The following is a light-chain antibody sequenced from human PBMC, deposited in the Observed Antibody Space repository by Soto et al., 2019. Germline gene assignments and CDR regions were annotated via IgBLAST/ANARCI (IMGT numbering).Light chain of an antibody. J-gene: IGLJ2*01. Sequence: QSVLTQPPSLSAAPGQKVTISCSGSSFNIGNNYVSWDQQLPGTAPKLLIYDNNKRPSGIPDRFSGSKSGTSATLGITGLQTGDEADYYCGTWDSSLSVVVFGGGTKLTVL. CDR1: SFNIGNNY. CDR3: GTWDSSLSVVV. CDR2: DNN. V-gene: IGLV1-51*01.